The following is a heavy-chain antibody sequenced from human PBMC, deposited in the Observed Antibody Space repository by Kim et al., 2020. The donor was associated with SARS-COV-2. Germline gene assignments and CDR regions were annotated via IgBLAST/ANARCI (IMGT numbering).Heavy chain of an antibody. D-gene: IGHD3-22*01. J-gene: IGHJ6*01. V-gene: IGHV4-59*13. CDR2: IYYSGST. Sequence: SETLSLTCTVSGGSISNYYWSWIRHPPGKGLEWIGYIYYSGSTNYNPSLKSRVTISLDRSKNQFSLKLSSATAADTAVYFCARDYYDSSGFFGYYYGMDV. CDR3: ARDYYDSSGFFGYYYGMDV. CDR1: GGSISNYY.